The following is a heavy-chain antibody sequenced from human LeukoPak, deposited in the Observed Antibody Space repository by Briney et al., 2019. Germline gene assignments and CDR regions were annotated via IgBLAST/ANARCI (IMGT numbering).Heavy chain of an antibody. CDR1: GFTLSSSW. J-gene: IGHJ6*03. V-gene: IGHV3-7*01. Sequence: GKSLRLSCGASGFTLSSSWMSWVRQAPGKGLEWVANIKQDGSDKYYVDSVKGRFTISRDNAKNSLYLQMNSLRAEDTAVYYCARTSYYYYMDVWGKGTTVTVSS. CDR3: ARTSYYYYMDV. CDR2: IKQDGSDK.